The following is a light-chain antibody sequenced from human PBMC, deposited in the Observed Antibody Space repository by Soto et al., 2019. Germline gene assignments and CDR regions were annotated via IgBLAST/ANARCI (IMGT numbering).Light chain of an antibody. CDR3: QQYDNSPLT. CDR1: QSVNSRY. Sequence: EKVLTQSPGTLSLSPGERAILSCRASQSVNSRYLAWYQQKPGQAPRLLIYGASSRATGIPDRFSGSGSGTDFTLIVSRLEPEDFVVYYCQQYDNSPLTFGQGTKVDIK. J-gene: IGKJ1*01. CDR2: GAS. V-gene: IGKV3-20*01.